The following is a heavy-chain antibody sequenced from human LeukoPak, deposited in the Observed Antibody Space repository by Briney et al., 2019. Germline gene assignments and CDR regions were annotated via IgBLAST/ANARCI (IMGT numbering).Heavy chain of an antibody. V-gene: IGHV4-39*07. D-gene: IGHD3-10*01. CDR2: IYYSGST. Sequence: SETLSLTCTVSGGSISSSSYYWGWIRQPPGKGLEWIGSIYYSGSTYYNPSLKSRVTISVDTSKNQFSLKLSSVTAADTAVYYCARELTYNGSGSPLPCLDCWGQGTLVTVSS. CDR1: GGSISSSSYY. CDR3: ARELTYNGSGSPLPCLDC. J-gene: IGHJ4*02.